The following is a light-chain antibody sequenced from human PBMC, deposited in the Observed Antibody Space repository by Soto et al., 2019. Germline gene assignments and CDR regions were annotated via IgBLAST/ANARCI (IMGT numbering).Light chain of an antibody. V-gene: IGKV3-11*01. CDR1: QSVSSC. J-gene: IGKJ4*01. Sequence: EIVLTQSPATLSLSVGERATLSCRASQSVSSCLAWYQQKPGQAPRLLIYDASNRATGIPARFSGSGSGTDFTLTISSLEPEDFAFYYCQQRSNYPLTFGGGTKVEIK. CDR2: DAS. CDR3: QQRSNYPLT.